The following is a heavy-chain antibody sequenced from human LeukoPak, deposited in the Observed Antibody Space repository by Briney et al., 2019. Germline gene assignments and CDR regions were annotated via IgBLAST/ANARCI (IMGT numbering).Heavy chain of an antibody. CDR2: IIPILGVA. V-gene: IGHV1-69*04. Sequence: GASVKVSCKASGGTFSSYAISWVRQAPGQGLEWMGRIIPILGVANYAQKFQGRVTITADKSTSTAYVELSSLRSEDTAVYYCANTATYSGYDYYYYYGMDVWGQGTAVTVSS. J-gene: IGHJ6*02. CDR1: GGTFSSYA. CDR3: ANTATYSGYDYYYYYGMDV. D-gene: IGHD5-12*01.